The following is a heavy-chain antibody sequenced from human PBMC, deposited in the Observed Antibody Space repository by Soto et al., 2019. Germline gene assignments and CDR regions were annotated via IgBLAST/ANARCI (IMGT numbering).Heavy chain of an antibody. CDR2: ILPIFPTP. D-gene: IGHD1-20*01. CDR3: ARYKDRQQLGGNYYYGIEV. CDR1: GGTFGNSA. J-gene: IGHJ6*02. V-gene: IGHV1-69*12. Sequence: QVQLVQSGAEVKKPGSSVTVSCKTTGGTFGNSATGGCRQAPEQGLEWRGGILPIFPTPDYAQKFQGRVTITADESTSTAYMELTSLRSEDTAVYYCARYKDRQQLGGNYYYGIEVWGQGTTVTVSS.